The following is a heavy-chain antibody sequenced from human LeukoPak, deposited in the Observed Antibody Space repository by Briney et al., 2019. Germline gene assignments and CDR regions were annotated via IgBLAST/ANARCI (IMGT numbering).Heavy chain of an antibody. Sequence: GGSLRLSCAASGFTFSSYWMHWVRQAPGKGLVWASRINSDGSTTNYADSVKGRFTISRDNAKNSLYLQMNSLRAEDTAVYYRAVVIGPDAFDIWGQGTMVTVSS. J-gene: IGHJ3*02. V-gene: IGHV3-74*01. D-gene: IGHD3-22*01. CDR1: GFTFSSYW. CDR3: AVVIGPDAFDI. CDR2: INSDGSTT.